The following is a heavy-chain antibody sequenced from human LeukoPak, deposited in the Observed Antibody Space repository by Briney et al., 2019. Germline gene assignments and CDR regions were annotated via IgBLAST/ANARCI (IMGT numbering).Heavy chain of an antibody. D-gene: IGHD3-22*01. Sequence: GGSLRLSCAASGFTFNIYGMSWVRQAPGGGLEWVSAISRDGGDTFYADSVKGRFTIYRDNSKNTVYLQMNSLRAEDTALYYCAKLGHTSGYYARHSHYWGQGTLVTVSS. CDR3: AKLGHTSGYYARHSHY. CDR2: ISRDGGDT. CDR1: GFTFNIYG. V-gene: IGHV3-23*01. J-gene: IGHJ4*02.